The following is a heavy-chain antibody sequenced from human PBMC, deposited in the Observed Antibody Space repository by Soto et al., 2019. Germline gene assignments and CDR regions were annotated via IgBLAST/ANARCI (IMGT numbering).Heavy chain of an antibody. CDR2: IYWDDDK. CDR3: ALMGIRWFGELSNNWFDP. D-gene: IGHD3-10*01. Sequence: SGPKLVNPTQTLTLTCTFSGFSLSTSGVGVGWIRQPPGKALEWLALIYWDDDKRYSPSLKSRLTITKDTSKNQVVLTMTNMDPVDTATYYCALMGIRWFGELSNNWFDPWGQGTLVTVSS. V-gene: IGHV2-5*02. J-gene: IGHJ5*02. CDR1: GFSLSTSGVG.